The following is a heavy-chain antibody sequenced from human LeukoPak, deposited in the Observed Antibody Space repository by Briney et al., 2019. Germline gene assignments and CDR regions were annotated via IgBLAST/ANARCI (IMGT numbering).Heavy chain of an antibody. CDR3: AEDAGNV. V-gene: IGHV3-30*02. J-gene: IGHJ6*04. CDR2: IRYDGSNK. CDR1: GFTFDDYA. Sequence: GGSLRLSCAASGFTFDDYAMHWVRQAPGKGLEWVAFIRYDGSNKYYADSVKGRFTISRDNSKNTLYLQMNSLRAEDTAVYYCAEDAGNVWGKGTTVTISS. D-gene: IGHD2-15*01.